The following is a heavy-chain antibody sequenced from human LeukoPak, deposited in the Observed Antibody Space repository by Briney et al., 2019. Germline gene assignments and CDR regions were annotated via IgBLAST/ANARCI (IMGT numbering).Heavy chain of an antibody. Sequence: SETLSLTCTVSGASIRGYYWSWIRQPPGKGLEWIGYIYYSGSTNYNPSLKSRVTISVDTSKNQFSLKLSSVTAADTAVYYCAGAEDYYRAFDIWGQGTMVTVSS. D-gene: IGHD3-10*01. V-gene: IGHV4-59*01. J-gene: IGHJ3*02. CDR2: IYYSGST. CDR1: GASIRGYY. CDR3: AGAEDYYRAFDI.